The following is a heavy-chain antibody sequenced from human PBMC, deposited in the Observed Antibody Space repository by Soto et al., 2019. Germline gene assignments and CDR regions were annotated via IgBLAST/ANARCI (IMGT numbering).Heavy chain of an antibody. CDR3: ARAYYDYIWGSYRYTHYFDY. Sequence: EVQLVESGGGLVQPGGSLRLSCAASGFTFSSYWMSWVRQAPGKGLEWVANIKQDGSEKYYVDSVKGRFTISRDNAKNSLYLQMNSLRAEDTALYYCARAYYDYIWGSYRYTHYFDYWGQGTLVTVSS. J-gene: IGHJ4*02. CDR2: IKQDGSEK. CDR1: GFTFSSYW. V-gene: IGHV3-7*01. D-gene: IGHD3-16*02.